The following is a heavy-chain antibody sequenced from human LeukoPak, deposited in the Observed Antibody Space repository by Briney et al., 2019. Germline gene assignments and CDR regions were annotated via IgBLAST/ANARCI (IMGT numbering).Heavy chain of an antibody. CDR1: GYTFTTYN. CDR3: ARDSDSSGYYLDY. J-gene: IGHJ4*02. CDR2: ISGYNGNT. Sequence: ASVKVSCKASGYTFTTYNINWVRQAPGQGLEWMGWISGYNGNTNYAQKLQGRVTMTTDTSTSTAYMELRSLKSDDTAVYYCARDSDSSGYYLDYWGQGTLVTVSS. D-gene: IGHD3-22*01. V-gene: IGHV1-18*01.